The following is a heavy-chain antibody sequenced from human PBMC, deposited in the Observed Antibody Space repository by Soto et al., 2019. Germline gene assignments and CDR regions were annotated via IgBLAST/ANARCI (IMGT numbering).Heavy chain of an antibody. D-gene: IGHD3-22*01. V-gene: IGHV1-69*13. Sequence: GASVKVSCKASGGTFSSYAISWVRQAPGQGLEWMGGIIPIFGTANYAQKFKGRVTITADESTSTAYMELSSLRSEDTAVYYCASSYYYDSSGYDYGMDVWGQGTTVTVSS. CDR1: GGTFSSYA. CDR2: IIPIFGTA. J-gene: IGHJ6*02. CDR3: ASSYYYDSSGYDYGMDV.